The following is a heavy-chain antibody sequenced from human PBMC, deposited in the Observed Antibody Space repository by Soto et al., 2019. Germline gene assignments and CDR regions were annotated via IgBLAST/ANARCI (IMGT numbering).Heavy chain of an antibody. CDR1: GGSISSYY. V-gene: IGHV4-4*07. CDR2: IYTSGST. J-gene: IGHJ6*04. D-gene: IGHD1-26*01. CDR3: ARGIVGATPPYYYYYGMDV. Sequence: SETLSLTCTVSGGSISSYYWSWIRQPAGKGLEWIGRIYTSGSTNYNPSLKSRVTMSVDTSKNQFSLKLSSVTAADTAVYYCARGIVGATPPYYYYYGMDVWGKGTTVTVSS.